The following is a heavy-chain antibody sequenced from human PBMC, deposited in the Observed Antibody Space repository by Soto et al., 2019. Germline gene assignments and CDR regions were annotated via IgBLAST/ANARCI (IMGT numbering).Heavy chain of an antibody. V-gene: IGHV6-1*01. D-gene: IGHD3-3*01. J-gene: IGHJ4*02. CDR2: TYHMSKWYN. CDR1: GDSVSRSGAA. CDR3: ARGGRWDGFSTESAFDY. Sequence: SQTLSLTCAISGDSVSRSGAAWNWIRQSPSRGLEWLGRTYHMSKWYNDYAVSVKSRIIINADASKNQLFLQLNSVTPEDTAVYYCARGGRWDGFSTESAFDYWGQGSLVSVSS.